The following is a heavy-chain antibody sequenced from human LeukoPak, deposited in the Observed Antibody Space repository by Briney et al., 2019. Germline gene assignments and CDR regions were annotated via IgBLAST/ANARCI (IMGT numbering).Heavy chain of an antibody. J-gene: IGHJ3*02. Sequence: GESLKISCKGSGYSFTSYWIGWERQMPGKGLEWMGIIYPGDSDTRYSPSFQGQVTISADKSISTAYLQWSSLKASDTAMYYCARPVGTVAAQYDAFDIWGQGTMVTVSS. D-gene: IGHD6-19*01. CDR1: GYSFTSYW. CDR2: IYPGDSDT. CDR3: ARPVGTVAAQYDAFDI. V-gene: IGHV5-51*01.